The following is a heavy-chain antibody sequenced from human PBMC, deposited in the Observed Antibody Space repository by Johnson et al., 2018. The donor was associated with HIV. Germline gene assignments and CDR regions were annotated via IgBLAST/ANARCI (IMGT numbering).Heavy chain of an antibody. Sequence: QVQLVESGGGVVQPGRSLRLSCAASGFTFSSHGMHWVRQAPGKGLEWVAVIWYDGSTKYYADSVKGRFTISRDNAKNSLYLQMNSLRAEDTALYYCAKDKSWIDHAFDIWGQGTMVTVSS. D-gene: IGHD2-2*03. CDR1: GFTFSSHG. CDR2: IWYDGSTK. CDR3: AKDKSWIDHAFDI. V-gene: IGHV3-33*03. J-gene: IGHJ3*02.